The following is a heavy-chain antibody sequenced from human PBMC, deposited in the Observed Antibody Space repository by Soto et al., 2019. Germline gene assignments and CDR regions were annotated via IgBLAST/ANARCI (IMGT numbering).Heavy chain of an antibody. CDR3: AIGYSSGWYRY. J-gene: IGHJ4*02. CDR1: GGSISSYY. Sequence: SETLSLTCAVSGGSISSYYWSWIRLPPGKGLEWIGYIYYSVSTKYNPSLKSRVTISEDTSKNQFSLKLSSVTAADTAVYYCAIGYSSGWYRYWGQGTLVTVSS. CDR2: IYYSVST. V-gene: IGHV4-59*01. D-gene: IGHD6-19*01.